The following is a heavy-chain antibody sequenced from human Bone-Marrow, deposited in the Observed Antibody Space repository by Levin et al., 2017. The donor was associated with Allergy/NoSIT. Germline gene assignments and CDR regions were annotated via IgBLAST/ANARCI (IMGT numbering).Heavy chain of an antibody. CDR2: INPNSGGT. J-gene: IGHJ4*02. CDR1: GYTFTGYY. CDR3: ARDQVVAALLDY. Sequence: ASVKVSCKASGYTFTGYYMHWVRQAPGQGLEWMGRINPNSGGTNYAQKFQGRVTMTRDTSISTAYMELSRLRSDDTAVYYCARDQVVAALLDYWGQGTLVTVSS. D-gene: IGHD2-15*01. V-gene: IGHV1-2*06.